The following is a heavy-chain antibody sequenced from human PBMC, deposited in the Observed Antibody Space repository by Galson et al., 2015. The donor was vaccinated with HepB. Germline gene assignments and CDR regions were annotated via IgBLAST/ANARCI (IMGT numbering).Heavy chain of an antibody. Sequence: SLRLSCAASGFTVSSNYMNWVRQAPGKGLEWVSVLYSGGGTYYADSVKGRFTISRDNSKNTLYLQMNSLRVEDTAVYYCARDRVGVTADAFDIWGQGTMVTVSS. CDR3: ARDRVGVTADAFDI. CDR2: LYSGGGT. J-gene: IGHJ3*02. V-gene: IGHV3-66*02. D-gene: IGHD1-26*01. CDR1: GFTVSSNY.